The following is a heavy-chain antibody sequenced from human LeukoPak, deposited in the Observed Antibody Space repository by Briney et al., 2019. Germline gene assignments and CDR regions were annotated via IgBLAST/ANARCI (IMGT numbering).Heavy chain of an antibody. CDR1: GFTFSSYG. V-gene: IGHV3-30*02. Sequence: GGSLRLSCAASGFTFSSYGMHWVRQAPGKGLEWVAFIRYDGSNKYYADSVKGRFTISRDTSKSTLYLQMDSLRAEDTALYFCTRVSHSGNLDMHFHVWGQGTVVTVSS. CDR3: TRVSHSGNLDMHFHV. D-gene: IGHD1-26*01. CDR2: IRYDGSNK. J-gene: IGHJ3*01.